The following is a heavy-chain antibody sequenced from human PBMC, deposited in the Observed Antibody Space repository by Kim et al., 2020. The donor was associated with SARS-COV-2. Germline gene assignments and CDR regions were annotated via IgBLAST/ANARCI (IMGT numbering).Heavy chain of an antibody. J-gene: IGHJ4*02. D-gene: IGHD1-26*01. CDR1: GFSLSTSGVG. CDR3: AHLKPWELPTDCFDY. Sequence: SGPTLVNPTQTLTLTCTFSGFSLSTSGVGVGWIRQPPGKALEWLALIYWDDDKRYSPSLKSRLTITKDTSKNQVVLTMTNMDPVDTATYYCAHLKPWELPTDCFDYWGQRTLGTDPS. V-gene: IGHV2-5*02. CDR2: IYWDDDK.